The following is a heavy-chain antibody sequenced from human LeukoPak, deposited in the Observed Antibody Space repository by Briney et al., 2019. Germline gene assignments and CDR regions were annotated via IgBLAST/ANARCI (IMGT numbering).Heavy chain of an antibody. Sequence: GGSLRLSCAASGFTFNNAWMSWVRQAPGKGLEWVGRTISKTDGGTTDYAAPVQGRFTISRDDSKDTLYLQMNSLKTEDTAVYYCTTDNGQKAFDIWGQGTMVTVSS. J-gene: IGHJ3*02. CDR1: GFTFNNAW. CDR2: TISKTDGGTT. V-gene: IGHV3-15*01. CDR3: TTDNGQKAFDI.